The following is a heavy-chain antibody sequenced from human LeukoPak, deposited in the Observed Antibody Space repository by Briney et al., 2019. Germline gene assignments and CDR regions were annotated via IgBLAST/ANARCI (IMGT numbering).Heavy chain of an antibody. Sequence: GGSLRLSCAASGFTFSSYAMRWVRQAPGKGLEWVSAISGSGGSTYYADSVKGRFTISRDNSKNTLYLQMNSLRAEDTAVYYCITLPYVWGSYRYTDSPSARDYWGQGTLVTVSS. CDR1: GFTFSSYA. V-gene: IGHV3-23*01. CDR2: ISGSGGST. J-gene: IGHJ4*02. D-gene: IGHD3-16*02. CDR3: ITLPYVWGSYRYTDSPSARDY.